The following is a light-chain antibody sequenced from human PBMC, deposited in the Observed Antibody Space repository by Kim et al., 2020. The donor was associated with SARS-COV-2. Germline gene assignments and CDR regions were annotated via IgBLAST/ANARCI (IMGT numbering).Light chain of an antibody. Sequence: SYELTQPPSVSVSPGQTASITCSGDKLGDKYACWYQQKSGQSPVLVIYQDDKRPSGIPGRFSGSNSGNTATLTIIGTQAMDEADYYCQAWDRGTVVFGEGTQLTVL. CDR2: QDD. V-gene: IGLV3-1*01. CDR3: QAWDRGTVV. J-gene: IGLJ3*02. CDR1: KLGDKY.